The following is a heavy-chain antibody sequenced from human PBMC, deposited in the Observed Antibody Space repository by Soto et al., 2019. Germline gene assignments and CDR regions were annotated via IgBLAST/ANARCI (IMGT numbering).Heavy chain of an antibody. Sequence: GGSLRLSRAASGFPFSDALLRWVREPPGKGLEWVGRIKSNTDGGATDYAAPVKGRFTISRDDSKNTLYLQMNSLTTADTAVSYCITDPSFEAAYRSSGSYYCSYGRGVWGPGTT. D-gene: IGHD2-15*01. CDR1: GFPFSDAL. J-gene: IGHJ6*02. CDR3: ITDPSFEAAYRSSGSYYCSYGRGV. V-gene: IGHV3-15*01. CDR2: IKSNTDGGAT.